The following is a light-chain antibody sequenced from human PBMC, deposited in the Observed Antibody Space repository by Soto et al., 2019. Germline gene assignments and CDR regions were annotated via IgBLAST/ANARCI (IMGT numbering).Light chain of an antibody. CDR2: EGS. V-gene: IGLV2-23*03. J-gene: IGLJ2*01. CDR1: SNDVGSYHL. Sequence: QSALAQPASVSGSPGQSITISCTGTSNDVGSYHLVSWYQHHPGKAPKLIIYEGSKRPSGISSRFSGSRSGNTASLTISGLQAEDEADYHCCSYAGVSTFVIFGGGTKLTVL. CDR3: CSYAGVSTFVI.